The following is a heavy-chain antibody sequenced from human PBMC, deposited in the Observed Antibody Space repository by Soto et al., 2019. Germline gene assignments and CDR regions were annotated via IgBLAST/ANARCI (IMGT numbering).Heavy chain of an antibody. J-gene: IGHJ4*02. CDR1: GYNFSAPY. V-gene: IGHV1-2*02. Sequence: QIQLVQSGAEVTKPGASVKVSCKTSGYNFSAPYIHWVRQPPGQGLEWMGWISPSRGDNQSAEKFQDRLTLTTDTATTPALMHLSGLRVDDWAVYYGAKGGGYGHGHWGQGTPIIVSS. CDR2: ISPSRGDN. CDR3: AKGGGYGHGH. D-gene: IGHD5-12*01.